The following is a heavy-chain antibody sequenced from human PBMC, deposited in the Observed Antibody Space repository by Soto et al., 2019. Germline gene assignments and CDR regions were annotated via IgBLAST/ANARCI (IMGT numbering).Heavy chain of an antibody. V-gene: IGHV4-39*01. J-gene: IGHJ4*02. D-gene: IGHD6-19*01. CDR1: GGSISSSSYY. CDR3: ARLPVGRIAVAGTSIDY. CDR2: IYYSGST. Sequence: QLQLQESGPGLVKPSETLSLTCTVSGGSISSSSYYWGWIRQPPGKGLEWIGSIYYSGSTYYNPSLKSRVTISVDTSKNQFSLKLSSVTAADTAVYYCARLPVGRIAVAGTSIDYWGQGTLVTVSS.